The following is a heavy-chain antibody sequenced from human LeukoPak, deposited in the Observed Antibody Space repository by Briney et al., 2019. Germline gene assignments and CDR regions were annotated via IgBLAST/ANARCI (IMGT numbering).Heavy chain of an antibody. CDR2: ISGSGGST. Sequence: GGSLRLSCAASGFTFSSYVMSWVRQAPGKGLEWVSAISGSGGSTYYADSVKGRFTISRDNSKNTLYLQMNSLRAEDTAVYYCAKVEMATRSHYYFDYWGQGTLVTVSS. CDR3: AKVEMATRSHYYFDY. D-gene: IGHD5-24*01. V-gene: IGHV3-23*01. CDR1: GFTFSSYV. J-gene: IGHJ4*02.